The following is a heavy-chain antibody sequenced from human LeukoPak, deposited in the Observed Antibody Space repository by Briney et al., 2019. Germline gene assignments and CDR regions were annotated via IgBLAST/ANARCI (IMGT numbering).Heavy chain of an antibody. CDR2: IKPDGSEG. Sequence: GGSLRLSCAASGFTFSTYYMSWVRQAPGKGLEWVANIKPDGSEGYYVDSVKGRLTISRDNAKNSLYLQMNSLRAEDTAVYYCARYRYCSSANCYGDYWGQGTLVTVSS. CDR3: ARYRYCSSANCYGDY. V-gene: IGHV3-7*03. D-gene: IGHD2-2*01. CDR1: GFTFSTYY. J-gene: IGHJ4*02.